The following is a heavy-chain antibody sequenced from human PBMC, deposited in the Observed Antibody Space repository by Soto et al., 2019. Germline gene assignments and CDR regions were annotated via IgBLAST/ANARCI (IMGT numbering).Heavy chain of an antibody. CDR3: ARDRTYYYDSSGYSNLKLYFPPANDAIDI. D-gene: IGHD3-22*01. J-gene: IGHJ3*02. CDR1: GGSISSSSYY. CDR2: IYYSGST. Sequence: PSETLSLTCTVSGGSISSSSYYWGWIRQPPGKGLEWIGSIYYSGSTYYNPSLKSRVTISVDTSKNQFSLKLSSVTAADTAVYYCARDRTYYYDSSGYSNLKLYFPPANDAIDIRGQGTMVTVSS. V-gene: IGHV4-39*07.